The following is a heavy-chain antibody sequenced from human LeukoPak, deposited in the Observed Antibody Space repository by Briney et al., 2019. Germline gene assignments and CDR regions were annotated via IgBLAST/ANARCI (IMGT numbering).Heavy chain of an antibody. CDR2: IYPGESDT. J-gene: IGHJ6*03. CDR1: GYSFTSYW. D-gene: IGHD2-21*02. Sequence: GESLQISCKGSGYSFTSYWIGWVRQLSGKGLEWMGIIYPGESDTTYSPSFQGQVTISADKSISTAYLQWSSLKASDTAMYYCARRSTVNYYYYYMDVWGKGTTVTVSS. CDR3: ARRSTVNYYYYYMDV. V-gene: IGHV5-51*01.